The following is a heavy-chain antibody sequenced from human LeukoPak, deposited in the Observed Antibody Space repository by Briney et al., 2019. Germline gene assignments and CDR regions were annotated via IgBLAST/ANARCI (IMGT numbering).Heavy chain of an antibody. Sequence: SQTLSLTCTVFGGSISSGSYYWSWIRQPAGKGLEWIGRIYTSGSTNYNPSLKSRVTISVDTSKNQFSLKLSSVTAADTAVYYCAREDVDTAMVLDYWGQGTLVTVSS. J-gene: IGHJ4*02. V-gene: IGHV4-61*02. CDR3: AREDVDTAMVLDY. CDR2: IYTSGST. D-gene: IGHD5-18*01. CDR1: GGSISSGSYY.